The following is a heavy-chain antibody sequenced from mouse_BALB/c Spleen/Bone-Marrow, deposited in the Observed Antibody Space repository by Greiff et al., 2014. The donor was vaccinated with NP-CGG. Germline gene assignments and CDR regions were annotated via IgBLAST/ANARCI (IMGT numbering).Heavy chain of an antibody. V-gene: IGHV1S135*01. Sequence: VQLKESGPELVKPGASVKVSCKASGYSFTDYNMYWVKQSHGKSLESIGYIDPYNGDTSYNQKFKGRATLTVDKSSNTAFMHLNSLTSEDSAVYYCARDGYYVGFACWGQGTLVTVSA. CDR2: IDPYNGDT. J-gene: IGHJ3*01. CDR1: GYSFTDYN. D-gene: IGHD2-3*01. CDR3: ARDGYYVGFAC.